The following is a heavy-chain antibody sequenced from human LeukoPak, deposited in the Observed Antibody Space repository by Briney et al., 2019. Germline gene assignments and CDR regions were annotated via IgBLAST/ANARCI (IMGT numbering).Heavy chain of an antibody. CDR1: GYTFTNYY. CDR2: INPSGGST. D-gene: IGHD6-13*01. J-gene: IGHJ4*02. CDR3: ARPAHSRTWGTHEFDY. V-gene: IGHV1-46*01. Sequence: GASVKVSCKASGYTFTNYYMHWVRQAPGQGLEWMGIINPSGGSTSYAQKFQGRVTMTRDTSTSTVYMELSSLRSEDTAVYYYARPAHSRTWGTHEFDYWGQGTLVTVSS.